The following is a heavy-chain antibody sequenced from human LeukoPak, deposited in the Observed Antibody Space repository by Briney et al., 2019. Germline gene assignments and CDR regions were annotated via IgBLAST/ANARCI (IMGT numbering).Heavy chain of an antibody. J-gene: IGHJ6*02. CDR3: ARHPYYYGMDV. V-gene: IGHV4-59*08. CDR2: IYYSGST. Sequence: SETLSLTCTVSGGSISSYYWSWIRQPPGKGLEWIGYIYYSGSTNYNPSLKSRVTISVDTSKNQLSLKLSSVTAADTAVYYCARHPYYYGMDVWGQGTTVTVSS. CDR1: GGSISSYY.